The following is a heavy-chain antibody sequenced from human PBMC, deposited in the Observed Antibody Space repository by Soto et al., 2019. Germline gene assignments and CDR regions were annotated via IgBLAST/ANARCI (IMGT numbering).Heavy chain of an antibody. D-gene: IGHD2-8*01. CDR1: GDSFTNYA. CDR2: IILALGTP. CDR3: GRYCTNTKCRGGYYLDL. Sequence: QVLLVQSGAEMKQPGSSVSVSCRASGDSFTNYAFTWVRQAPGQGPEWLGGIILALGTPHYSQRFQGRLTITADDSSSTVYMELGSLRLDATAVYYCGRYCTNTKCRGGYYLDLLGQGNLLTVSS. V-gene: IGHV1-69*01. J-gene: IGHJ5*02.